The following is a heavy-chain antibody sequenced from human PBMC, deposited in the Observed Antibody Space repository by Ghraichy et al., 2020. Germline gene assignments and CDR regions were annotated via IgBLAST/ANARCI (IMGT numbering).Heavy chain of an antibody. V-gene: IGHV3-23*01. CDR2: ISGSGVTR. J-gene: IGHJ3*02. CDR1: GFAFSSFA. Sequence: GGSLRLSCAASGFAFSSFAMTWVRQAPGMGLEWVSGISGSGVTRYYADFVKGRFTISRDNSKNTLYLQMDSLRAEDTAIYYCANDWSSSWYNNSVDIWGQGTMVTVSS. CDR3: ANDWSSSWYNNSVDI. D-gene: IGHD6-13*01.